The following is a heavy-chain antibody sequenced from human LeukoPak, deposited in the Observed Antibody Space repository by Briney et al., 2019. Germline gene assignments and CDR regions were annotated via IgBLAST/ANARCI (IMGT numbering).Heavy chain of an antibody. V-gene: IGHV1-2*02. J-gene: IGHJ4*02. D-gene: IGHD4-17*01. CDR1: GYTFTGYY. Sequence: GASVKVSCKASGYTFTGYYMHWVRQAPGQGLEWMGWINPNSGDTNYAQNFQGRVTMTRDTSISTAYMELGRLRSDATAVYYCARGQANDYGDCAGWGHWGQGTLVTVSS. CDR3: ARGQANDYGDCAGWGH. CDR2: INPNSGDT.